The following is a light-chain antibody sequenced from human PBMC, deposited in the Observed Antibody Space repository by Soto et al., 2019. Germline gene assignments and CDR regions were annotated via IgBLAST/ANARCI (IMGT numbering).Light chain of an antibody. V-gene: IGKV3-20*01. CDR3: QQYGSSPGT. CDR2: GAS. Sequence: EIVLTQSPGTLSLSPGERATLSCRASQSVSSSYLAWYQQKPGQAPRLLIYGASSRATGIPDRFSGSGSGTDCTLTISRLETEDFAVYYGQQYGSSPGTFGQGTKLEIK. J-gene: IGKJ2*01. CDR1: QSVSSSY.